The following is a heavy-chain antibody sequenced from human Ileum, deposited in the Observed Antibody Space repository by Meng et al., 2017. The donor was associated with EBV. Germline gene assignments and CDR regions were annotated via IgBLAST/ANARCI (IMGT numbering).Heavy chain of an antibody. CDR1: GGSFSSYV. J-gene: IGHJ4*02. CDR2: IIPIFSTT. Sequence: VELVVLGAEVKKPGSSVKVSCKASGGSFSSYVITWVRQAPGQGLEWMGRIIPIFSTTNYAQKFQGRVTITADESTGTVYMELSSLRYDDTAAYFCARGYDTIRYFFDSWGQGTLVTVSS. V-gene: IGHV1-69*15. D-gene: IGHD3-22*01. CDR3: ARGYDTIRYFFDS.